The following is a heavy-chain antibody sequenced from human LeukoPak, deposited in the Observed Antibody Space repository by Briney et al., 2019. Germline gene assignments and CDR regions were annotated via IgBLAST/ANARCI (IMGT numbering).Heavy chain of an antibody. Sequence: GGSLRLSCAASGFTFSSHAMSWVRQAPGKGLEWVSGISGSGYSTYYADSVKGRFTISRDNSKNTLYLQMNSLRAEDTAVYYCAKAYSSSSFPDYWGQGTLVTVSS. CDR1: GFTFSSHA. V-gene: IGHV3-23*01. D-gene: IGHD6-6*01. CDR2: ISGSGYST. J-gene: IGHJ4*02. CDR3: AKAYSSSSFPDY.